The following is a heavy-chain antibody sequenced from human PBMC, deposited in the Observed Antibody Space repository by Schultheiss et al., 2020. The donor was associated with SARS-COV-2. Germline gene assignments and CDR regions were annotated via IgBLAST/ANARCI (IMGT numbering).Heavy chain of an antibody. CDR2: ISSSSSYT. CDR1: GFTFSSYS. J-gene: IGHJ4*02. Sequence: GGSLRLSCAASGFTFSSYSMNWVRQAPGKGLEWVSYISSSSSYTNYADSVKGRFTISRDNSKNTLYLQMNSLRAEDTAVYYCAKDSRISAWGQGTLVTVSS. CDR3: AKDSRISA. V-gene: IGHV3-21*05.